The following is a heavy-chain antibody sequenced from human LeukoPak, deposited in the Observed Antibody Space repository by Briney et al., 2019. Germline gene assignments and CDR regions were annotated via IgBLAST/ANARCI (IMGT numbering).Heavy chain of an antibody. CDR2: TFYSGST. J-gene: IGHJ3*02. D-gene: IGHD6-19*01. Sequence: PSETLSLTCTVSGGSISSRSYYWGWIRQPPGKGLEWIGSTFYSGSTYHNPSLKSRVTISVDTSKNQFSLNLRSVTAADTSVYFCVRHPYRSGYSSGWYPGAFDIWGQGTMVTVS. CDR1: GGSISSRSYY. CDR3: VRHPYRSGYSSGWYPGAFDI. V-gene: IGHV4-39*01.